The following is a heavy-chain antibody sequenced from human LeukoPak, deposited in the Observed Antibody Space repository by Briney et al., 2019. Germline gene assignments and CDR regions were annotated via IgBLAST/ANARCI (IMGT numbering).Heavy chain of an antibody. Sequence: GGSLRLSCAASGFTFSSYAMHWVRQAPGKGLEWVAVISYDGSNKYYADSVKGRFTISRDNSKNTLYLQMNSLRAEDTAVYYCARGRQQLEKVWGQGTLVTVSS. D-gene: IGHD6-13*01. CDR2: ISYDGSNK. CDR1: GFTFSSYA. V-gene: IGHV3-30-3*01. J-gene: IGHJ4*02. CDR3: ARGRQQLEKV.